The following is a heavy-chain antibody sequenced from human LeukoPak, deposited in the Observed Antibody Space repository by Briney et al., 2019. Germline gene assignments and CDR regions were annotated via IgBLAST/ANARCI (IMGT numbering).Heavy chain of an antibody. CDR1: GYTFTSYG. CDR3: ARDRRLLWFGELLFGFAFDI. V-gene: IGHV1-18*01. Sequence: ASVKVSCKASGYTFTSYGISWVRQAPGQGLEWMGWISAYNGNTNYAQKLQGRVTMTTDTSTSTAYMELRSLRSDDTAVYYCARDRRLLWFGELLFGFAFDIWGQGTMVTVSS. D-gene: IGHD3-10*01. J-gene: IGHJ3*02. CDR2: ISAYNGNT.